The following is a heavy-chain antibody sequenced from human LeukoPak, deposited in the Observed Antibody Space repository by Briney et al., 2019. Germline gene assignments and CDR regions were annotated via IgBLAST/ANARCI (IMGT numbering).Heavy chain of an antibody. CDR1: VFTASSNY. J-gene: IGHJ4*02. CDR2: ISSSGYYI. V-gene: IGHV3-21*01. Sequence: GGSLRLSCAAPVFTASSNYMSWVRQAPGKGLEWVSSISSSGYYIYYADSVKGRFTISRDNAKNSLYLQMNSLRAEDTAVYYCARDLVSRSNYWGQGTPVTVSS. D-gene: IGHD6-6*01. CDR3: ARDLVSRSNY.